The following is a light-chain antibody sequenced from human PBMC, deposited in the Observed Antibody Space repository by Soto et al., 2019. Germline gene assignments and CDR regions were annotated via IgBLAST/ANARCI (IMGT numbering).Light chain of an antibody. Sequence: GLTQSAATLSLSPGEGATLSCRASQSISDYLAWYQQKPGQAPRLLIYDASNRATGIPARFSGSGSGTDFTLTISSLEPEDFAVYYCQQRSKWPPITFGQGTRLEIK. CDR1: QSISDY. J-gene: IGKJ5*01. CDR2: DAS. CDR3: QQRSKWPPIT. V-gene: IGKV3-11*01.